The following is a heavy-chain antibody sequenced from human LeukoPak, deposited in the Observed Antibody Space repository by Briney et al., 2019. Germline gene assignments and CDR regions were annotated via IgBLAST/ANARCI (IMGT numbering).Heavy chain of an antibody. D-gene: IGHD1/OR15-1a*01. Sequence: SQTLSLTCAVSGGSISSYYWSWIRQSPGEGLEWIAYIYHSGNTNYNPSFKSRVTISVDTSKNQFPLKLTSVAAADTAIYYCARQPSGTAAFDIWGQGTMVTVSS. J-gene: IGHJ3*02. V-gene: IGHV4-59*08. CDR2: IYHSGNT. CDR3: ARQPSGTAAFDI. CDR1: GGSISSYY.